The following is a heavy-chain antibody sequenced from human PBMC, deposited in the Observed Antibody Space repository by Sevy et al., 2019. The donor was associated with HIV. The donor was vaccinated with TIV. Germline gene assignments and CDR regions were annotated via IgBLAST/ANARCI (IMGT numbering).Heavy chain of an antibody. CDR2: ISSSSSYT. Sequence: GGSLRLSCAASGFTFSDYYMSWIRQAPGKGLEWVSYISSSSSYTKYADSVKGRFTISRDNAKNSLYLQMNSLRAEDTAVYYCERAAGTTGHYYYMDVWGKGTTVTVSS. CDR1: GFTFSDYY. V-gene: IGHV3-11*06. CDR3: ERAAGTTGHYYYMDV. D-gene: IGHD1-1*01. J-gene: IGHJ6*03.